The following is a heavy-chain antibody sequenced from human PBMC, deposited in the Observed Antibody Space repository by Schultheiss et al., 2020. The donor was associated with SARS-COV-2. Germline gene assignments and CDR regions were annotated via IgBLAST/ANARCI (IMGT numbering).Heavy chain of an antibody. V-gene: IGHV4-34*01. D-gene: IGHD1-1*01. CDR2: INHSGST. CDR1: GGSFSGYY. CDR3: ARGVWTSWYYYYMDV. J-gene: IGHJ6*03. Sequence: SETLSLTCAVYGGSFSGYYWSWIRQPPGKGLEWIGEINHSGSTNYNPSLKSRVTISVDTSKNQFSLKLSSVTAEDTAVYYCARGVWTSWYYYYMDVWGKGTTVTVSS.